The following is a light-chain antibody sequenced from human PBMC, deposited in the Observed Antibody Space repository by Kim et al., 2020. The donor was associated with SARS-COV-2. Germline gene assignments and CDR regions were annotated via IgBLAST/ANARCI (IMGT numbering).Light chain of an antibody. CDR2: EVS. CDR3: SSYIRGSTNYV. CDR1: SSDVGAYKY. Sequence: QSITISCTGTSSDVGAYKYVTWYQQHPGKAPKIVIYEVSNRPSGVCNRFSGSRSSNTASLTISGLQAEDEADYYCSSYIRGSTNYVFGSGTKVTVL. V-gene: IGLV2-14*01. J-gene: IGLJ1*01.